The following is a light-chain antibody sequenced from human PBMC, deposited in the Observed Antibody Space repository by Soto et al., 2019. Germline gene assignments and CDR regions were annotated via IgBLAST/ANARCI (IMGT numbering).Light chain of an antibody. J-gene: IGKJ1*01. Sequence: EIVLTQSPGSLSLSPGERATLSCRASQSVSSSYLAWYQQTPGQAPRLLFYAASNRATGTPGRFSGSGSGTDFTLTINSLEPEDFAVYYCQQYGSSPRTFGPGTKVEI. CDR1: QSVSSSY. V-gene: IGKV3-20*01. CDR3: QQYGSSPRT. CDR2: AAS.